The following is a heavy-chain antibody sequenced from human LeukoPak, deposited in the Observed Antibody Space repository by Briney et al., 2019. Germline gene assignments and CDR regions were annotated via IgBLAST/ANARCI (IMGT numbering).Heavy chain of an antibody. Sequence: PSETLSLTCSVSDGSISRYYWSWIRQPPGKGLEWLGYIYYSGSTNYSPSLKSRITMSVDTSKNQFSLRLSSVTAADTAVYYCARASSSGWYAFDYWGQGTLVTVSS. V-gene: IGHV4-59*01. CDR3: ARASSSGWYAFDY. J-gene: IGHJ4*02. CDR2: IYYSGST. CDR1: DGSISRYY. D-gene: IGHD6-19*01.